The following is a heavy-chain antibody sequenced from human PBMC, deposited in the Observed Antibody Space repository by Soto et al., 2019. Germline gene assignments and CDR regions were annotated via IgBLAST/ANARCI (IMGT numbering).Heavy chain of an antibody. CDR2: ISAYNGNT. V-gene: IGHV1-18*01. CDR1: GYTFTSYG. CDR3: ARDRGAYGMDV. J-gene: IGHJ6*02. Sequence: QVQLVQSGAEGKKPGASVKVSCKASGYTFTSYGISWVRQAPGQGLEWMGWISAYNGNTNNAQKLQGRVTMTTATTTRTAYMELRCLRSDDTAVYYCARDRGAYGMDVWGQGTTVTVSS.